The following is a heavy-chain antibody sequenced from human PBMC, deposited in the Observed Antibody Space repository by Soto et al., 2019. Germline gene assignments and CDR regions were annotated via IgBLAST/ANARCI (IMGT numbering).Heavy chain of an antibody. Sequence: QVQLVQSGTEVKKPGSSVKVSCKASGGTFRNYPINWVRQAPGQGLEWMGSIFPLTDIPDYAQNFQARLPISADKSTSTAYMELSSLTSDDTVMYFCARGPLVVLNYFESWGQGTLVTGSS. CDR2: IFPLTDIP. J-gene: IGHJ4*02. CDR3: ARGPLVVLNYFES. CDR1: GGTFRNYP. V-gene: IGHV1-69*02.